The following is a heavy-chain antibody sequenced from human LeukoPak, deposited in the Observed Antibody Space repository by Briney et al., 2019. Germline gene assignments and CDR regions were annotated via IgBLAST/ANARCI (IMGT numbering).Heavy chain of an antibody. CDR3: ARSNYDFWSGPDY. CDR1: GFTFSSYA. J-gene: IGHJ4*02. CDR2: ISYDGSNK. V-gene: IGHV3-30-3*01. D-gene: IGHD3-3*01. Sequence: GGSLRLSCAASGFTFSSYAMHWVRQAPGKGLEWVAVISYDGSNKYYADSVKGRFTTSRDNSKNTLYLQMNSLRAEDTAVYYCARSNYDFWSGPDYWGQGTLVTVSS.